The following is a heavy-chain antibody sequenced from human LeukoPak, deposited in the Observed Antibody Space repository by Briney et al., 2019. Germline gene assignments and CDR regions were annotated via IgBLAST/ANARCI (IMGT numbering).Heavy chain of an antibody. CDR2: TSGSGGST. J-gene: IGHJ5*02. Sequence: PGGSLRLSRAASGFTFSSYAMNWVRQAPGKGLEWVSTTSGSGGSTYYVDSVKGRFTISRDNSKNTLYLQMNSLRAEDTAVYYCAKDRSPYCSTSCDLNWFDPWGQGTLVTVSS. CDR3: AKDRSPYCSTSCDLNWFDP. V-gene: IGHV3-23*01. CDR1: GFTFSSYA. D-gene: IGHD2-2*01.